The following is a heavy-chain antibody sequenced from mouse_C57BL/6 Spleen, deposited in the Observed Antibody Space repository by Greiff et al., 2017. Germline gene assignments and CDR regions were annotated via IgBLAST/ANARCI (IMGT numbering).Heavy chain of an antibody. CDR1: GYTFTSYW. D-gene: IGHD1-1*01. CDR2: IYPSDSET. CDR3: ARAITTVVATDY. J-gene: IGHJ2*01. V-gene: IGHV1-61*01. Sequence: QVQLKQPGAELVRPGSSVKLSCKASGYTFTSYWMDWVKQRPGQGLEWIGNIYPSDSETHYNQKFKDKATLTVDKSSSTAYMQLSSLTSEDSAVYYCARAITTVVATDYWGQGTTLTVSS.